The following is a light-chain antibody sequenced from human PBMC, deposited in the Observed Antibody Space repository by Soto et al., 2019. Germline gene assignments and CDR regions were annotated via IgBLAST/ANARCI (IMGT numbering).Light chain of an antibody. CDR1: SSDVGGYNY. J-gene: IGLJ1*01. CDR3: SSYTSRSTLV. V-gene: IGLV2-14*01. CDR2: EVT. Sequence: QSVLTQPASVAGCPGQSITISCTGTSSDVGGYNYVSWYQQHPGKAPKLMIYEVTNRPSGVSNRFSGSKSGNTSSLTISGLQAEDEADYYCSSYTSRSTLVFGTGTKVTVL.